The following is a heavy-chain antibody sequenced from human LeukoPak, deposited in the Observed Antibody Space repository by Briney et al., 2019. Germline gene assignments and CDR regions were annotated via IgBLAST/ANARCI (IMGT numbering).Heavy chain of an antibody. V-gene: IGHV4-59*08. CDR2: IYYSGST. CDR1: GGSISSYY. D-gene: IGHD2-8*02. Sequence: SETLSLTCTVSGGSISSYYWSWIRQPPGKGLEWIGYIYYSGSTNYNPSLRSRVTMSIDTSTNQFSLKLTSVIAADTALFYCARYHCPGGICDGFDVWGQGTMVTVSS. J-gene: IGHJ3*01. CDR3: ARYHCPGGICDGFDV.